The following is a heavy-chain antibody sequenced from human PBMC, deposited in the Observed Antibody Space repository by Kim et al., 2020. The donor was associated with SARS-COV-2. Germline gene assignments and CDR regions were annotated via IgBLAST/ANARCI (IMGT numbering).Heavy chain of an antibody. V-gene: IGHV4-30-4*08. CDR2: IYDSAST. D-gene: IGHD2-15*01. J-gene: IGHJ4*01. CDR3: AKSCTPRFSFFPSHFD. CDR1: GGSISSGEYY. Sequence: SETLSLTCTVSGGSISSGEYYWGWLRQPPGKGWDWFRYIYDSASTYYNPSLKRRFTITVHTSKTQFSLTLSSVTAAPTAVYCCAKSCTPRFSFFPSHFD.